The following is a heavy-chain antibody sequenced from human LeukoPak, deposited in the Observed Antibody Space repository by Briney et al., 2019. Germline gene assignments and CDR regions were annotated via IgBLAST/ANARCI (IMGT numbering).Heavy chain of an antibody. CDR3: ARVYSSSWYIYDWFDP. J-gene: IGHJ5*02. CDR2: INHSGST. CDR1: GGSFSGYY. Sequence: SETLSLTCAVYGGSFSGYYWIWIRHPPGKGLEWIGEINHSGSTNYNPSLKSRVTISIDTSKNQFSLKLSSVTAADTAVYYCARVYSSSWYIYDWFDPWGQGTLVTVSS. V-gene: IGHV4-34*01. D-gene: IGHD6-13*01.